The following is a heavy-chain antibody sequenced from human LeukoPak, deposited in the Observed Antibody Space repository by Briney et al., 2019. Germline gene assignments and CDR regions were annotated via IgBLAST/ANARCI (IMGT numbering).Heavy chain of an antibody. CDR3: TRGAGWLIDY. CDR2: IYYTGSS. J-gene: IGHJ4*02. Sequence: PSETLSLTCTVSGGSFNGYYWSWIRQPPGKGLEWIGYIYYTGSSNYNPSLKSRVTISADTSKNHFSLKLNSVTTADTAVYYCTRGAGWLIDYWGQGILVTVSS. D-gene: IGHD3-16*01. V-gene: IGHV4-59*01. CDR1: GGSFNGYY.